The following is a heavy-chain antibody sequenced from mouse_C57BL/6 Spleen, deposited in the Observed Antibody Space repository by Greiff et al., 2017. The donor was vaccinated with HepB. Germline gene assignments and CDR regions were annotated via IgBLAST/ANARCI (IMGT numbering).Heavy chain of an antibody. V-gene: IGHV1-26*01. CDR3: AAGDDYDDVSWFAY. Sequence: EVQLQQSGPELVKPGASVKISCKASGYTFTDYYMNWVKQSHGKSLEWIGDINPNNGGTSYNQKFKGKATLTVDKSSSTAYMELRSLTSEDSAVYYCAAGDDYDDVSWFAYWGQGTLVTVSA. CDR2: INPNNGGT. D-gene: IGHD2-4*01. CDR1: GYTFTDYY. J-gene: IGHJ3*01.